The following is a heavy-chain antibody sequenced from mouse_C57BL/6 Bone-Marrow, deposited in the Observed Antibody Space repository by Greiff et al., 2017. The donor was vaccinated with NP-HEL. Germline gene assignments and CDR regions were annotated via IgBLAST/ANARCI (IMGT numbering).Heavy chain of an antibody. CDR3: AIYYGNPLDY. J-gene: IGHJ2*01. CDR1: GYTFTSYW. CDR2: IYPGSGST. V-gene: IGHV1-55*01. Sequence: VQLQQPGAELVKPGASVKMSCKASGYTFTSYWITWVKQRPGQGLEWIGDIYPGSGSTTYNEKFKSKATLTVDTSTSTAYMQLSSLTSEDSAVYYCAIYYGNPLDYWGQGTTLTVSS. D-gene: IGHD2-1*01.